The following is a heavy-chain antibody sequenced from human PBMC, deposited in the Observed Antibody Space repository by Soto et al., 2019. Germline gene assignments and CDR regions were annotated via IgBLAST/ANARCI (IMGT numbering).Heavy chain of an antibody. CDR1: GGSISVGVYY. J-gene: IGHJ4*02. D-gene: IGHD2-21*02. V-gene: IGHV4-30-4*08. Sequence: QVQLQESGPGLVKPSQTLSLTCTVSGGSISVGVYYWNWIRQLPGKGPEWIGYTYHTGSTYYNPXXXXXXXXXXXXXXXXXXXXXXXXTAADTAVYYCARIGNPDASLYFDYWGQGTLVXVSS. CDR2: TYHTGST. CDR3: ARIGNPDASLYFDY.